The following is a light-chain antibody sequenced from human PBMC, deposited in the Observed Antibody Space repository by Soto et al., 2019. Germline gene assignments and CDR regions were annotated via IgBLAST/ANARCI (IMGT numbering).Light chain of an antibody. CDR2: AVS. CDR1: SSDVGDYNR. J-gene: IGLJ2*01. Sequence: QSALTQPPSVSGSPGQSVTISCTGTSSDVGDYNRVSWYQQPPGTAPKLMIYAVSNRPSGVPDRFSGSKSGYTASLTISGLQAEDEADYYCSSYTSSDTVVFGGGTKLTVL. CDR3: SSYTSSDTVV. V-gene: IGLV2-18*02.